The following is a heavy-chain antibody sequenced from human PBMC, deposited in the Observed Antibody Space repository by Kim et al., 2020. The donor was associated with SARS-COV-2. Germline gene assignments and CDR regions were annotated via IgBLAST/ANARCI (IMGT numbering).Heavy chain of an antibody. V-gene: IGHV6-1*01. J-gene: IGHJ6*02. CDR3: ARDRTGGLKGMDV. CDR2: TYYRSKWYN. Sequence: SQTLSLTCAISGDSVSSNTVTWTWIRQSPSRGLEWLGRTYYRSKWYNDYAVSVKSRITINPDTSKNQFSLQLNSASPEDTAVYYCARDRTGGLKGMDVWGQGTTVTVSS. D-gene: IGHD3-10*01. CDR1: GDSVSSNTVT.